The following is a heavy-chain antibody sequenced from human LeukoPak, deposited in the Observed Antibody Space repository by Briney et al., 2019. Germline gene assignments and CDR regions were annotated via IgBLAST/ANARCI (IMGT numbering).Heavy chain of an antibody. CDR1: GFILSPYW. Sequence: GGSLRLSCAASGFILSPYWMHWVRQAPGTGLVWVSRIHPDGSITTYADSVKGRFTISRDNAKNTLYLQMNSLRAEDTAVYYCAPQQTYSPYNWFDPWGRGTLVTVSS. V-gene: IGHV3-74*03. CDR2: IHPDGSIT. D-gene: IGHD5-12*01. J-gene: IGHJ5*02. CDR3: APQQTYSPYNWFDP.